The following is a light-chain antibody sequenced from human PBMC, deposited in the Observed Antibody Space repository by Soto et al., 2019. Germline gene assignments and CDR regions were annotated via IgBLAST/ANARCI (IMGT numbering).Light chain of an antibody. Sequence: DIQMTQSPSTLSASVGDRVAITCRASQSISSWLAWYQQKPGKAPKILIYKASSLESGVPSRFSGSGSGTEFTLTISSLQPDDFATYYCQQLYSHPLTFGGGTKVDIK. V-gene: IGKV1-5*03. CDR2: KAS. CDR1: QSISSW. CDR3: QQLYSHPLT. J-gene: IGKJ4*01.